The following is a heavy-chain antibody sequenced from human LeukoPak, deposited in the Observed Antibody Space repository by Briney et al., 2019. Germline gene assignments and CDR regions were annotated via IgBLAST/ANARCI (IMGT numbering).Heavy chain of an antibody. CDR1: GGSISDYY. CDR2: IYTSGST. CDR3: ARAADTVTLRRTYFDY. D-gene: IGHD4-11*01. V-gene: IGHV4-4*07. Sequence: PSETLSLTCTVSGGSISDYYWNWIRQPAGKGLEWIGRIYTSGSTNYNPSLKSRVTISVDTSKNQFSLKLSSVTAADTAVYYCARAADTVTLRRTYFDYWGQGTLVTVPS. J-gene: IGHJ4*02.